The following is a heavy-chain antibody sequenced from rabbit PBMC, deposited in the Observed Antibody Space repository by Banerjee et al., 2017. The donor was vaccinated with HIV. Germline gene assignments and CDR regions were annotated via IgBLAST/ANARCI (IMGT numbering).Heavy chain of an antibody. CDR3: ARDTASSFSSYGMDL. Sequence: HSLEESGGDLAKPGASLTPPCKASGFDFSSRDYMCWVRQAPGKGLEWISCIVGSSSGFTYSATWAKGRFTCSKTSSTTVTLQMTRLTAADTATYFCARDTASSFSSYGMDLWGPGTLVTVS. J-gene: IGHJ6*01. D-gene: IGHD8-1*01. CDR1: GFDFSSRDY. V-gene: IGHV1S40*01. CDR2: IVGSSSGFT.